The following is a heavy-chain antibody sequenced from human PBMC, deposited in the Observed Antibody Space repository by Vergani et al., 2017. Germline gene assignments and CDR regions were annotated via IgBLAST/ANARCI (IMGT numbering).Heavy chain of an antibody. CDR3: RGLLPYVSNGWYPYYIDY. Sequence: QLQLQESGPGLVKPSETLSLTCTVSGGSISSSSYYWGWIRQPPGKGLEWIGSIYYSGSTYYNPSLKSRVTISVDTSKNQFSLKLSSVTAADTAVYYCRGLLPYVSNGWYPYYIDYWGQGTLVTVSS. CDR2: IYYSGST. D-gene: IGHD6-13*01. CDR1: GGSISSSSYY. J-gene: IGHJ4*02. V-gene: IGHV4-39*01.